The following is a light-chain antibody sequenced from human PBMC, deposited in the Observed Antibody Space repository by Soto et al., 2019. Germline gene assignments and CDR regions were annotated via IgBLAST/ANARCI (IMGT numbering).Light chain of an antibody. CDR2: VNS. CDR1: SSDVGDYKY. Sequence: QSARSQPASVSGSPGQSITMSCTGTSSDVGDYKYVSWYQQHPDKAPKLIIFVNSNRPSGISNRFSASKSGNTASLTISGLQAEDEADYYCSSYTSSDTPYVFGTGTKVTVL. V-gene: IGLV2-14*01. CDR3: SSYTSSDTPYV. J-gene: IGLJ1*01.